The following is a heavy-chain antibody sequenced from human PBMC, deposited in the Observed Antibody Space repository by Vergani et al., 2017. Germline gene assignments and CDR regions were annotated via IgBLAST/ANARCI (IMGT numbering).Heavy chain of an antibody. CDR3: ARWNSGSDSFDY. CDR1: GYTFTSYY. V-gene: IGHV1-46*01. D-gene: IGHD1-26*01. CDR2: INPSGGST. Sequence: QVQLVPSGAAVKKPGASVKVSCKASGYTFTSYYLPWVRQAPGQGLEWMGIINPSGGSTSYAQKFQGRVTMTRDTSTSTVYMELSSLRSEDTAVYYCARWNSGSDSFDYWGQGTLVTVSS. J-gene: IGHJ4*02.